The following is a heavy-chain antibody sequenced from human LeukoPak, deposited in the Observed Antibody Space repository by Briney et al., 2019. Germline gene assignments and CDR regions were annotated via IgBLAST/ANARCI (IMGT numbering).Heavy chain of an antibody. CDR2: IYTSGST. D-gene: IGHD6-19*01. J-gene: IGHJ6*03. Sequence: SETLSLTCTVSGGSISSYCWSWVRQPAGKGLEWIGRIYTSGSTNYNPSLKSRVTMSVDTSKNQFPLKLSSVTAADTAVYYCAKDLTHSSGWYYYYYYYMDVWGKGTTVTVSS. CDR1: GGSISSYC. CDR3: AKDLTHSSGWYYYYYYYMDV. V-gene: IGHV4-4*07.